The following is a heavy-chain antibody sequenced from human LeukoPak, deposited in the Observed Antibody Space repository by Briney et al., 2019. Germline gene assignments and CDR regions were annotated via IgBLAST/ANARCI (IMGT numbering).Heavy chain of an antibody. Sequence: GGSLRLSCAASGFTFSSYAMHWVRQAPGKGLEWVAVISYDGSNKYYADSVKGRFTISRDNAKNSLYLQMNSLRAEDTAVYYCARGRDTRIFDYWGQGTLVTVSS. CDR2: ISYDGSNK. J-gene: IGHJ4*02. V-gene: IGHV3-30*04. D-gene: IGHD2/OR15-2a*01. CDR1: GFTFSSYA. CDR3: ARGRDTRIFDY.